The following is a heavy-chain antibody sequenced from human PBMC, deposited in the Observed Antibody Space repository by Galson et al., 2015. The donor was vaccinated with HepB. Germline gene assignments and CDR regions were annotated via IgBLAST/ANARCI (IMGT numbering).Heavy chain of an antibody. CDR2: INAGNGNT. CDR3: VRGHTITFGGVFVVPVYFDS. Sequence: SVKVSCKASGYTFTDYAIHWVRQAPGQGLEWLGWINAGNGNTKLAQKFQDRVTITSDTSASTAYMDLSNLRSEDTAVYSCVRGHTITFGGVFVVPVYFDSWGQRTLVTVSS. D-gene: IGHD3-16*02. CDR1: GYTFTDYA. V-gene: IGHV1-3*01. J-gene: IGHJ4*02.